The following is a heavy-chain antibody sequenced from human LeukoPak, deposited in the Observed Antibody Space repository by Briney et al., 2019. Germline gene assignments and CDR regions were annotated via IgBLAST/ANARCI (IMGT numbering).Heavy chain of an antibody. J-gene: IGHJ4*02. CDR3: AREIITGTIVFDY. Sequence: PSETLSLTCAVYGGSFCDYYWSWIRQPPGKGLEWIGEINHSGSSNYNPSLKSRVTISVDTSKNQISLKLSSVTAADTAVYYCAREIITGTIVFDYWGQGTLVTVSS. CDR2: INHSGSS. CDR1: GGSFCDYY. D-gene: IGHD1-7*01. V-gene: IGHV4-34*01.